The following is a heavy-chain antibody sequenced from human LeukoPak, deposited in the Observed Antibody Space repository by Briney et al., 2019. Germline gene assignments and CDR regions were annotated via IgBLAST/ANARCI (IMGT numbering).Heavy chain of an antibody. V-gene: IGHV3-30*02. CDR3: VKDYDFWSGYYSPTRGYFDY. D-gene: IGHD3-3*01. J-gene: IGHJ4*02. CDR1: GFTFSSYG. Sequence: GGSLRLSCAASGFTFSSYGMHWVRQAPGKGLEWASFIRYDGSNKYYADSVKGRFTISRDNSKNTLYLQMNSLRAEDTAVYYCVKDYDFWSGYYSPTRGYFDYWGQGTLVTVSS. CDR2: IRYDGSNK.